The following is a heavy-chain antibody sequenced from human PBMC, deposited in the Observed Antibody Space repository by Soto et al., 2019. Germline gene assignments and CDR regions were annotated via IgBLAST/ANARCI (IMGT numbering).Heavy chain of an antibody. CDR1: GFTFSSYW. CDR2: IKQDGSEE. CDR3: ARVGLRFLEWLFNPGYGMDV. D-gene: IGHD3-3*01. V-gene: IGHV3-7*01. Sequence: GGSLRLSCAASGFTFSSYWMSWVRQAPGKGLEWVANIKQDGSEEYYVDSVKGRFTISRDNAKNSLYLQLNSLRAEDTAVYYCARVGLRFLEWLFNPGYGMDVWGQGTTVTVSS. J-gene: IGHJ6*02.